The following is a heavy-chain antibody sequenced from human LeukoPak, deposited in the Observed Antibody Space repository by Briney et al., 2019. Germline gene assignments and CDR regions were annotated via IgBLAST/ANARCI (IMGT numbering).Heavy chain of an antibody. D-gene: IGHD3-10*01. Sequence: GGSLRLSCAASGFTFSNAWMSWVRQAQGKGLEWVEPIKSHTDGRTTDSADPMNGRFTISRDASKKTLYLQMNSLTTEDTAVYYCTTLYGSGSYSEADYWGQGTLVTVSS. CDR2: IKSHTDGRTT. CDR3: TTLYGSGSYSEADY. CDR1: GFTFSNAW. V-gene: IGHV3-15*01. J-gene: IGHJ4*02.